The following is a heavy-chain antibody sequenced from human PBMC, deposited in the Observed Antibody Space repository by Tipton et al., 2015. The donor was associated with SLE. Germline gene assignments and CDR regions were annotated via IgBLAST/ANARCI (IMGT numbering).Heavy chain of an antibody. CDR1: GFTFSTYA. CDR3: ANGYSSSWYNFDY. Sequence: SLGLSCAASGFTFSTYAMSWVRQAPGKGLEWVSLIYSGGSTYYADSVKGRFTISRDNSKNTLYLQMNSLRAEDTAVYYCANGYSSSWYNFDYWGQGTLVTVSS. J-gene: IGHJ4*02. D-gene: IGHD6-13*01. V-gene: IGHV3-23*03. CDR2: IYSGGST.